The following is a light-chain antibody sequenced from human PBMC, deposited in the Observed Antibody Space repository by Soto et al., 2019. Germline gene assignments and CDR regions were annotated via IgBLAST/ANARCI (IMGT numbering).Light chain of an antibody. V-gene: IGLV2-23*02. J-gene: IGLJ1*01. CDR1: SSDVENYKL. CDR2: EVT. Sequence: QSVLNQPASVSGSPGQSVTISCTATSSDVENYKLVSWYQQHPGKAPKLIIYEVTKRPSGVSNRFSGSKSANTASLTISGLQLEDEADYYCCSSVGSYVFGTGTKVTVL. CDR3: CSSVGSYV.